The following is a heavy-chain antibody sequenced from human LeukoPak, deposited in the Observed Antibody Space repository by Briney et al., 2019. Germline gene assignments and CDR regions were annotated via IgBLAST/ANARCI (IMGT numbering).Heavy chain of an antibody. CDR3: ARTAAYYFDY. Sequence: ASVKVSCKASGYTFTNYLLHWVRQAPGQGLEWVGRIIPGGGSTNYAQKFRDRVTMTRDTSTSTVYMELSSLRSEDTAVYHCARTAAYYFDYWGQGTLVTVSS. CDR2: IIPGGGST. V-gene: IGHV1-46*01. D-gene: IGHD6-13*01. J-gene: IGHJ4*02. CDR1: GYTFTNYL.